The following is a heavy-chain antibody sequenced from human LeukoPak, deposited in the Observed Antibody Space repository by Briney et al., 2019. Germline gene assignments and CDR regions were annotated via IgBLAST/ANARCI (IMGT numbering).Heavy chain of an antibody. CDR2: IKQDGSEK. V-gene: IGHV3-7*03. Sequence: PGGSLRLSCAVSGFSLSSYWMSWLRQAQGKEPEWVANIKQDGSEKYYVDSVKGRFTISRDNAKNSLYLQMNSLRAEDTAVYYCARVIVVVTAAHLFEDGGKGPLVTVPS. CDR1: GFSLSSYW. CDR3: ARVIVVVTAAHLFED. J-gene: IGHJ4*02. D-gene: IGHD2-2*01.